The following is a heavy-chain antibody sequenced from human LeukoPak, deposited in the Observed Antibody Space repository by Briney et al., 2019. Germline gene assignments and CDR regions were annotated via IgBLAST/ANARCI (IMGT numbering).Heavy chain of an antibody. J-gene: IGHJ6*02. D-gene: IGHD5-18*01. V-gene: IGHV3-48*04. CDR2: INIGSSTI. Sequence: PGGSLRLSCAASGFTFSSYSMNWVRQAPGKGLEWVSYINIGSSTIYYADSVKGRFTISRDNAKNSLYLQMSSLRAEDTAVYYCARAMAAMAYYYYAMDVWGQGTTVTVSS. CDR3: ARAMAAMAYYYYAMDV. CDR1: GFTFSSYS.